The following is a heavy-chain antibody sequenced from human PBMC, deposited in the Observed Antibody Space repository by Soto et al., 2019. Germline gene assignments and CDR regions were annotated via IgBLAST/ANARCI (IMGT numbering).Heavy chain of an antibody. CDR2: IDPSDSYT. CDR3: ARHQWELQPLYGMDV. J-gene: IGHJ6*02. CDR1: GYSFTSYW. D-gene: IGHD1-26*01. V-gene: IGHV5-10-1*01. Sequence: PGGSLKISCKSSGYSFTSYWISWVRQMPGKGLEWMGRIDPSDSYTNYSPSFQGHVTISADKSISTAYLQWSSLKASDTAMYYCARHQWELQPLYGMDVWGQGTTVTVSS.